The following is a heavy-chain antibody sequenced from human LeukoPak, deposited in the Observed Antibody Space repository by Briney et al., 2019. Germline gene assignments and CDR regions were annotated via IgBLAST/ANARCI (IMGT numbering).Heavy chain of an antibody. CDR1: GFTFSSYA. J-gene: IGHJ4*02. CDR2: ISGSGGST. V-gene: IGHV3-23*01. CDR3: ARDIGGYVDSSDFDY. D-gene: IGHD5-12*01. Sequence: PGGSLRLSCAASGFTFSSYAMSWVRQAPGKGLEWVSAISGSGGSTYYADSVKGRFTISRDNAKNSLYLQMNSLRAEDTAVYYCARDIGGYVDSSDFDYWGQGTLVTVSS.